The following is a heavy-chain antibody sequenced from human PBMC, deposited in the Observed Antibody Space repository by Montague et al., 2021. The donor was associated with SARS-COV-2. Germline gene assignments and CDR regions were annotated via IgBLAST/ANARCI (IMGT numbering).Heavy chain of an antibody. D-gene: IGHD3-10*01. CDR2: ISYDGSNK. Sequence: SLRLSCAASGFTFSSYAMHWVRQAPGKGLEWVAVISYDGSNKYYADSVKGRFTISRDNSENTLYLQMNSLRAEDTAVYYCARDGRDYLPSGSYYLGGYYWGQGTLVTVSS. CDR1: GFTFSSYA. J-gene: IGHJ4*02. V-gene: IGHV3-30-3*01. CDR3: ARDGRDYLPSGSYYLGGYY.